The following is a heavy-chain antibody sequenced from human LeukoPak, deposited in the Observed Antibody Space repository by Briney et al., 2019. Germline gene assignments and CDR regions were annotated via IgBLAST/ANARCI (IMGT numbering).Heavy chain of an antibody. J-gene: IGHJ5*02. Sequence: SETLSLTCAVSGGSISSGGYSWSWIRQPPGKGLEWIGYIYHSGSTYYNPSLKSRVTISVDRSKNQFSLKLSSVTAADTAVYYCARGGFGGPNWFDPWGQGTLVTVSS. CDR3: ARGGFGGPNWFDP. D-gene: IGHD3-3*01. CDR1: GGSISSGGYS. V-gene: IGHV4-30-2*01. CDR2: IYHSGST.